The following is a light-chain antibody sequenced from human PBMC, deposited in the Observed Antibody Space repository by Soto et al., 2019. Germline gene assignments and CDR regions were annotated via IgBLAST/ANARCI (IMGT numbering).Light chain of an antibody. J-gene: IGKJ3*01. Sequence: DIVMTQSPDSLVGLRGERATTNCKSAKSVLSSSNNKNYLAWYQQKPGQPPKLLIYWASTRESGVPDRFSGSGSGTDFTLTISSLQAEDVAVYYCQQYYSTPFAFGPGTKVDIK. CDR3: QQYYSTPFA. V-gene: IGKV4-1*01. CDR2: WAS. CDR1: KSVLSSSNNKNY.